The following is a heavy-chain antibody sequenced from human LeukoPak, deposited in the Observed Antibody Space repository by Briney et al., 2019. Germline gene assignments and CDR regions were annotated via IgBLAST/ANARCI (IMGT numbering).Heavy chain of an antibody. V-gene: IGHV1-69*04. D-gene: IGHD5-18*01. CDR2: IIPILGIA. CDR3: ARDERIQLGYYYYYGMDV. Sequence: GSSVKVSCKASGGTFSSYAISWVRQAPGQGLEWMGRIIPILGIANYAQKFQGRVTITADKSMSTAYMELSSLRSEDTAVYYCARDERIQLGYYYYYGMDVWGQGTTVTVSS. CDR1: GGTFSSYA. J-gene: IGHJ6*02.